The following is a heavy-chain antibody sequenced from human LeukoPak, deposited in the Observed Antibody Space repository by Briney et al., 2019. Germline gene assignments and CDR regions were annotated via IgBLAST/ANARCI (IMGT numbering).Heavy chain of an antibody. CDR1: GYTFTGYY. J-gene: IGHJ4*02. V-gene: IGHV1-2*02. CDR3: ARVSASSSDTAFDY. CDR2: ISPNSGDT. Sequence: GASVKVSCKASGYTFTGYYMHWVRQAPGQGLEWMGWISPNSGDTNYAQKFQGRVTMTRDTSISTTYLELTRLSSDDTAVYYCARVSASSSDTAFDYWGQGTLVTVSS. D-gene: IGHD6-25*01.